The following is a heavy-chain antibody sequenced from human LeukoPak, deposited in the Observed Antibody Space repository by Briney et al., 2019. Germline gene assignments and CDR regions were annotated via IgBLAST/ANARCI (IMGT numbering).Heavy chain of an antibody. CDR3: ARDPIRLQHPYDY. CDR1: GFTLSTYS. J-gene: IGHJ4*02. V-gene: IGHV3-21*01. CDR2: ITSSSSDI. D-gene: IGHD2-2*02. Sequence: GGSLRLSWAASGFTLSTYSMNWVRRAPGKGLEWVSSITSSSSDIYYADSLKSRFTISRDNAKNSLYLQMNSLRAEDTAVYYCARDPIRLQHPYDYWGQGTLVTVSS.